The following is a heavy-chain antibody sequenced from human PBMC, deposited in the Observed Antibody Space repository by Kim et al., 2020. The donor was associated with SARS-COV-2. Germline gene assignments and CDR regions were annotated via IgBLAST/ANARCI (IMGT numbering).Heavy chain of an antibody. CDR2: INHSGST. CDR3: ARAKAGYWSSTSCYGGYYYYYYLDH. D-gene: IGHD2-2*01. Sequence: SETLSHTCAVYGGSFSGYYRSWIRQPPGKGLEWIGDINHSGSTNYNPSLKSRVTISVDTSKNQLHLKLSSVTAADTAGYYCARAKAGYWSSTSCYGGYYYYYYLDHWGQGTTVTVSS. V-gene: IGHV4-34*01. J-gene: IGHJ6*03. CDR1: GGSFSGYY.